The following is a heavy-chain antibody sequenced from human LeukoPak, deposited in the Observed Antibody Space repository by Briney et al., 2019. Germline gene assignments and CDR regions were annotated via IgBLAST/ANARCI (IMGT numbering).Heavy chain of an antibody. V-gene: IGHV3-23*01. CDR3: AKDQGGGALLYYHLHHRD. Sequence: GGSLRLSCAASGFTFSSYAMSWVRQAPGKGLEWVSAISGSGGSTYYADSVKGRFTISRDNSKNTLYLQMNSLRAEDTAVYYCAKDQGGGALLYYHLHHRDWGQGTLVTVSS. CDR2: ISGSGGST. CDR1: GFTFSSYA. J-gene: IGHJ4*02. D-gene: IGHD3-10*01.